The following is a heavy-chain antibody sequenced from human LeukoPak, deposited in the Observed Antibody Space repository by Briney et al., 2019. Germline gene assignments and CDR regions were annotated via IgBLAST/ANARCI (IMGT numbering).Heavy chain of an antibody. D-gene: IGHD3-10*01. Sequence: SETLSLTCTVSGGSISSYYCSWIRQPPGKGLEWIGYIYYSGSTNYNPSLKSRVTISVDTSKNQFSLKLSSVTAADTAVYYCARGQYGSGSYPPGAFDIWGQGTMVTVSP. V-gene: IGHV4-59*01. CDR2: IYYSGST. CDR1: GGSISSYY. CDR3: ARGQYGSGSYPPGAFDI. J-gene: IGHJ3*02.